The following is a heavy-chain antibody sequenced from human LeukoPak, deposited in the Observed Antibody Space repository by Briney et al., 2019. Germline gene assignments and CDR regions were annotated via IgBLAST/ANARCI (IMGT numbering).Heavy chain of an antibody. CDR1: GGSFSGYY. Sequence: PAETLSLTCGVYGGSFSGYYWSWIRQPPGKGLEWIGEINHSGSSNDNPSLKSRVTISVDTSKDQFSLKVSSVTAADTAVYYCARGPRYSYGYGEYYYFYAMDVWGQGTTVTVSS. CDR2: INHSGSS. CDR3: ARGPRYSYGYGEYYYFYAMDV. D-gene: IGHD5-18*01. V-gene: IGHV4-34*01. J-gene: IGHJ6*02.